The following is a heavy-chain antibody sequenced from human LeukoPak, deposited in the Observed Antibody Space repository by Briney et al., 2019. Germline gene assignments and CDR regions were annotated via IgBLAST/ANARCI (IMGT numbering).Heavy chain of an antibody. CDR1: GFRFSNYW. CDR2: INQDGSEN. CDR3: ARGKGWFDP. J-gene: IGHJ5*02. V-gene: IGHV3-7*01. Sequence: GGSLGLSCAASGFRFSNYWMTWVRQAPGKGLEWVANINQDGSENYDVDSVKGRFTISRDNAKNSLYLQMNSLRVEDTAVYYCARGKGWFDPWGQGTLVTVSS.